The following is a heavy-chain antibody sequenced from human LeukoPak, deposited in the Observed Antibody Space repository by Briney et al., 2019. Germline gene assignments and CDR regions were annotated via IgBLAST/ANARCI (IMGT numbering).Heavy chain of an antibody. CDR1: GGTFSSYA. Sequence: ASVKVSCKASGGTFSSYAISWVRQAPGQGLEWMGGIIPIFGTANYAQKFQGRVTITADKSTSTAYMELSSLRSEDTAVYYCARAISYDFWSGYYDYWGQGTLVTVSS. V-gene: IGHV1-69*06. D-gene: IGHD3-3*01. CDR3: ARAISYDFWSGYYDY. CDR2: IIPIFGTA. J-gene: IGHJ4*02.